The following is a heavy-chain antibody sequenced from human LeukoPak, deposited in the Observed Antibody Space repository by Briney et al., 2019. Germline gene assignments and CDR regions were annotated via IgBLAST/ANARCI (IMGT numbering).Heavy chain of an antibody. CDR1: GYTFTRYY. D-gene: IGHD3-22*01. CDR2: ISACNGNT. J-gene: IGHJ4*02. V-gene: IGHV1-18*04. Sequence: ASVKVSCKASGYTFTRYYMHWVRQAPGQGLEWMGWISACNGNTNYARKLQGRVTMTTDTSTSTAYMELRSLRSDDTAVYYCARDYYYDSSGYFSPWGQGTLVTVSS. CDR3: ARDYYYDSSGYFSP.